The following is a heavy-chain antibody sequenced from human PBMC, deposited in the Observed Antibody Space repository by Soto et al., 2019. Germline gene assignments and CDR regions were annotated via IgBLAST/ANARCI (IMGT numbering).Heavy chain of an antibody. V-gene: IGHV1-18*01. CDR3: ARSSLGSHYYYYGMDV. CDR2: ISAYNGNR. Sequence: ASVKVSCKASGYTFTSYGISWVRQAPGQGLEWMGWISAYNGNRNYAQKLQGRVTMTTDTSTSTAYMELRSLRSDDTAVYYCARSSLGSHYYYYGMDVWGQGTTVTVSS. CDR1: GYTFTSYG. J-gene: IGHJ6*02. D-gene: IGHD2-2*01.